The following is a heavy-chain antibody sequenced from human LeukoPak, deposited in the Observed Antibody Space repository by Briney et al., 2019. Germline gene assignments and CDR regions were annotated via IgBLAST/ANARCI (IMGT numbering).Heavy chain of an antibody. V-gene: IGHV4-34*01. CDR1: GGSFSGYY. J-gene: IGHJ4*02. CDR3: ARDSSGWYKDY. D-gene: IGHD6-19*01. Sequence: SETLSLTCAVYGGSFSGYYWSWIRQPPGKGLEWIGSIYHSGSTYYNPSLKSRVTISVDTSKNQFSLKLSSVTAADTAVYYCARDSSGWYKDYWGQGTLVTVSS. CDR2: IYHSGST.